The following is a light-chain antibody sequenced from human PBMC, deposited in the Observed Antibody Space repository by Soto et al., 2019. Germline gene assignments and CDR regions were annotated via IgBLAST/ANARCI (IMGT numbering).Light chain of an antibody. J-gene: IGKJ4*01. V-gene: IGKV1-39*01. CDR3: QQSYSIPPLS. Sequence: DIQMTQSPSSPSASVGDRVIITCRASQSISNYLNWYQQKPGRAPKVLISGASALQSGVPSRFSGSGSGTDFTLTISSLQPEDFATYYCQQSYSIPPLSFGGGTKVEIK. CDR2: GAS. CDR1: QSISNY.